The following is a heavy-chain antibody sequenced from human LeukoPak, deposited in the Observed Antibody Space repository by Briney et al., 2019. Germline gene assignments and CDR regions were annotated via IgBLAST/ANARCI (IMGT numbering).Heavy chain of an antibody. V-gene: IGHV5-51*01. CDR2: IYPGDSDT. CDR3: ARHGPISSSGFGDLYGMDV. CDR1: GYSFTSYW. Sequence: GESLKISCKGSGYSFTSYWIGWVRQMPGKGLEGMGIIYPGDSDTRYSPSFQGQVTISADKSISTAYLQWSSLKASDTAMYYCARHGPISSSGFGDLYGMDVWGQGTTVTVSS. D-gene: IGHD3-10*01. J-gene: IGHJ6*02.